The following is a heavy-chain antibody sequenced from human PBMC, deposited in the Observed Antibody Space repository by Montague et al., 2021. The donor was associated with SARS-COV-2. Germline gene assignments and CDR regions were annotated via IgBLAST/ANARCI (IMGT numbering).Heavy chain of an antibody. CDR3: ARHGSSGYFDWLGD. CDR2: IYYSGST. V-gene: IGHV4-39*01. CDR1: GGSISSSSYY. J-gene: IGHJ4*02. Sequence: SETLSLTCTVSGGSISSSSYYWGWIRQPPGKGLEWIGSIYYSGSTYYNPSLKSRVTISVDTSKNQFSLKLSSVTAADTAVYYCARHGSSGYFDWLGDGGQGTLVTVSS. D-gene: IGHD3-9*01.